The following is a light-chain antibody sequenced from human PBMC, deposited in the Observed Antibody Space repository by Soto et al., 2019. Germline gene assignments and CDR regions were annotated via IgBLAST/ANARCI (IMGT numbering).Light chain of an antibody. V-gene: IGLV2-14*01. CDR3: TSYTSSSPWV. J-gene: IGLJ3*02. CDR1: SSDVGGYNH. CDR2: EVS. Sequence: QSALAQPASVSGSPGQSITMSCTGTSSDVGGYNHVSWYQQHPGKAPKLMIYEVSNRPSGVSNRFSGSKSGNTVSLTTSGLQAEDEADYYCTSYTSSSPWVFGGGTQLTV.